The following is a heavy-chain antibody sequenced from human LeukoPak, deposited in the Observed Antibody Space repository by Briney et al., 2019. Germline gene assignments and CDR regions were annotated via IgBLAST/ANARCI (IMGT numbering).Heavy chain of an antibody. Sequence: GGSLRLFCAASGFTFSSYAMHWVRQAPGKGLERVAVISYDGSNKYYADSVKGRFTISRDNSKNTLYLQMNSLRAEDTAVYYCARGPCPSSTSCYGAEYFQHWGQGTLVTVSS. J-gene: IGHJ1*01. D-gene: IGHD2-2*01. CDR2: ISYDGSNK. CDR3: ARGPCPSSTSCYGAEYFQH. V-gene: IGHV3-30-3*01. CDR1: GFTFSSYA.